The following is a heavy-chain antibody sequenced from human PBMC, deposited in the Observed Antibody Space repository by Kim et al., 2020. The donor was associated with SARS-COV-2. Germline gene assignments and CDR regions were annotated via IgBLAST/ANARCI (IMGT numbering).Heavy chain of an antibody. CDR1: GFTFSSYW. D-gene: IGHD3-22*01. Sequence: GGSLRLSCAASGFTFSSYWMSWVRQAPGKGLEWVANIKQDGSEKYYVDSVKGRFTISRDNAKNSLYLQMNSLRAEDTAVYYCARDRGRDVWYYDSSGYWPYYYYGMDVWGQGTTVTVSS. CDR3: ARDRGRDVWYYDSSGYWPYYYYGMDV. V-gene: IGHV3-7*03. J-gene: IGHJ6*02. CDR2: IKQDGSEK.